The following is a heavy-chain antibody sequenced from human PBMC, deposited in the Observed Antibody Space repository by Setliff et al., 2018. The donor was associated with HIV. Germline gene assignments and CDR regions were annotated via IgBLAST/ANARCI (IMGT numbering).Heavy chain of an antibody. CDR3: ARDPPSSGWCRADY. CDR2: ISAYNGNT. CDR1: GYTFTSYG. Sequence: GASVKVSCKASGYTFTSYGISWVRQAPGQGLEWMGWISAYNGNTNYAQKLQDRVTMATDTSTSTAYMELRSLRSDDTAVYYCARDPPSSGWCRADYWGQGTLVTVSS. V-gene: IGHV1-18*01. J-gene: IGHJ4*02. D-gene: IGHD6-19*01.